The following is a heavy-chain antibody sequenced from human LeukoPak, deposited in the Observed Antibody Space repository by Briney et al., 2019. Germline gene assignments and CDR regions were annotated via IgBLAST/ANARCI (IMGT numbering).Heavy chain of an antibody. CDR2: IRYDGSNK. CDR1: GFTFSSYG. Sequence: GGSLRLSCAASGFTFSSYGMHWVRQAPGKGLEWVAFIRYDGSNKYYADSVKGRFTISRDNSKNTLYLQMNSLRAEDTAVHYCARDGGSYHYYYGMDVWGQGTTVTVSS. D-gene: IGHD1-26*01. V-gene: IGHV3-30*02. J-gene: IGHJ6*02. CDR3: ARDGGSYHYYYGMDV.